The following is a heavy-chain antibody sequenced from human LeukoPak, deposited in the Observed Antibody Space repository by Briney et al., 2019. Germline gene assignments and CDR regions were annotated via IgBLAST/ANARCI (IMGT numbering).Heavy chain of an antibody. CDR1: GGSISGYY. D-gene: IGHD6-13*01. Sequence: PTETLSLTCTVSGGSISGYYWGWIRQPPGKGLEWIGYVSYSGSTNYNPSLKSRVTISVDTSKNQFSLRLSSVTAADTAVYYCARGGLYSSIWGQGTLVTVSS. V-gene: IGHV4-59*08. CDR3: ARGGLYSSI. CDR2: VSYSGST. J-gene: IGHJ4*02.